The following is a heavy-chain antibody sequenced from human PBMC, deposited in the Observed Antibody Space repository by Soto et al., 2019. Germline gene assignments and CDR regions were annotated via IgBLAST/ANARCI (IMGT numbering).Heavy chain of an antibody. V-gene: IGHV1-18*01. J-gene: IGHJ4*02. CDR3: ARDPVLWFGERSKNYFDY. D-gene: IGHD3-10*01. CDR1: GYTFTSYG. Sequence: QVQLVQSGAEVKKPGASVKVSCKASGYTFTSYGISWVRQAPGQGLEWMGWISAYNGNTNSAQKLQGRVTMTTDTSTSTAYMELRSPRSDDTAVYYCARDPVLWFGERSKNYFDYWGQGTLVTVSS. CDR2: ISAYNGNT.